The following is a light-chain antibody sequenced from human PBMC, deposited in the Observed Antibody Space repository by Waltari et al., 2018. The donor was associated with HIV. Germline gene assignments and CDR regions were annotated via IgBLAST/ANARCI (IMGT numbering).Light chain of an antibody. V-gene: IGKV3-15*01. CDR1: QSVSSN. J-gene: IGKJ2*01. CDR2: GAS. CDR3: QQYKNWPPYT. Sequence: EIVMTQSPDTLSVSPGERATLSCRASQSVSSNLAWYQQKRGQAPRLLIYGASTRATGIPARFSGSGSGTEFTLTISSLQSEDFAVYYCQQYKNWPPYTFGQGTKLEIK.